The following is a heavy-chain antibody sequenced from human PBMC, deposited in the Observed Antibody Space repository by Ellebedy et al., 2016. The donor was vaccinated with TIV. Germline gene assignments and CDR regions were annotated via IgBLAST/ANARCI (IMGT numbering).Heavy chain of an antibody. D-gene: IGHD5-24*01. Sequence: SETLSLTXAVYGGSFSGYYWSWIRQSPGKGLEWIGEINHSGSTNYNPSLESRITISVDTSKNQFSLKMRSVTAADTARYYCAGERRDGYNIQDPHWGQGTRVTVSS. CDR2: INHSGST. V-gene: IGHV4-34*01. J-gene: IGHJ4*02. CDR3: AGERRDGYNIQDPH. CDR1: GGSFSGYY.